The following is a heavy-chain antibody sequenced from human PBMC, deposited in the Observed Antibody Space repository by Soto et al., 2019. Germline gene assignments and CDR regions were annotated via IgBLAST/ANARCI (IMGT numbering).Heavy chain of an antibody. J-gene: IGHJ6*02. CDR1: GYSFTSYW. Sequence: PGASLKISCKGSGYSFTSYWIGWVRQMPGKGLEWMGIVYPGDSDTRYSPSFQGQVTISADKSISTAYLQWSSLKASDTAMYYCARHGLGPTTVTTVGSYYYYGMDVWGQGTTVTVSS. CDR2: VYPGDSDT. V-gene: IGHV5-51*01. CDR3: ARHGLGPTTVTTVGSYYYYGMDV. D-gene: IGHD4-17*01.